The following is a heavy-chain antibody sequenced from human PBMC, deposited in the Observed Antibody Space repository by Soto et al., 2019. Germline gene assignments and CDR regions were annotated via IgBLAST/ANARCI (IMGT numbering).Heavy chain of an antibody. J-gene: IGHJ4*02. CDR1: GFTFSSYS. CDR3: ARGQWGIAVASDY. Sequence: PGGSLRLSCAASGFTFSSYSMNWVRQAPGKGLEWVSSISSSSSYIYYADSVKGRFTISRDNAKNSLYLQMNSLRAEDTAVYYCARGQWGIAVASDYWGQGTLVTVSS. D-gene: IGHD6-19*01. V-gene: IGHV3-21*01. CDR2: ISSSSSYI.